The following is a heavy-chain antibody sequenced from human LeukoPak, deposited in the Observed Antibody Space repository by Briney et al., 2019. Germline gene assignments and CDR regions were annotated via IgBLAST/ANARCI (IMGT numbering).Heavy chain of an antibody. CDR3: ARGYSGSYGRFDY. CDR2: IYYSGST. D-gene: IGHD1-26*01. J-gene: IGHJ4*02. V-gene: IGHV4-39*07. CDR1: GGSISSSSHN. Sequence: SETVSLTCIVSGGSISSSSHNWGWIRQPPGKGLEWIGSIYYSGSTSYNPSLKSRVTISVDTSKNQFSLKLSSVTAADTAVYYCARGYSGSYGRFDYWGQGTLVTVSS.